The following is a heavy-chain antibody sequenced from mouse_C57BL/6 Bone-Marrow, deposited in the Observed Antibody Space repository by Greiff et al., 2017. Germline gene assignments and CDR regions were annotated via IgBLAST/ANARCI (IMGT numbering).Heavy chain of an antibody. Sequence: VMLVESGPGLVQPSQSLSITCTVSGFSLTSYGVHWVRQPPGKGLEWLGVIWSGGSTDYNAAFISRLSISKDNSKSQVFFKMNSLQADDTAIYYCAPYDYDGYAMDYWGQGTSVTGSS. D-gene: IGHD2-4*01. V-gene: IGHV2-4*01. CDR3: APYDYDGYAMDY. J-gene: IGHJ4*01. CDR2: IWSGGST. CDR1: GFSLTSYG.